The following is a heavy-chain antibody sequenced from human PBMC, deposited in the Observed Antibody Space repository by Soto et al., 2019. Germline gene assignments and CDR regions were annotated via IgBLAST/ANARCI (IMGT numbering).Heavy chain of an antibody. D-gene: IGHD3-22*01. CDR2: ISYDGSEK. J-gene: IGHJ6*02. Sequence: VAVISYDGSEKYYADSVQGRFTISRDNYRNTLSLQMNSLRPEDTAVYFCARPVVAFYYYGMDVWGHGTTVTVSS. V-gene: IGHV3-30-3*01. CDR3: ARPVVAFYYYGMDV.